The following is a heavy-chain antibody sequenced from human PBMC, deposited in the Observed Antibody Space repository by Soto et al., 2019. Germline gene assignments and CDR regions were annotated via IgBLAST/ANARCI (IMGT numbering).Heavy chain of an antibody. Sequence: PGGSLRLSCAASGFTFSGSAMHWVRQASGKGLEWVGRIRSKANSYATAYAASVKGGFTISRDDSKNTAYLQMNSLKTEDTAVYYCTTEDLEWPYWGQGTLVTVSS. D-gene: IGHD3-3*01. CDR3: TTEDLEWPY. CDR1: GFTFSGSA. CDR2: IRSKANSYAT. V-gene: IGHV3-73*01. J-gene: IGHJ4*02.